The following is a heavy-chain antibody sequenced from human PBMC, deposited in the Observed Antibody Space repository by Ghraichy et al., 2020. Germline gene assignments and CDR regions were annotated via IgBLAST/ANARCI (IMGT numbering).Heavy chain of an antibody. CDR2: FDPEDGET. J-gene: IGHJ5*02. CDR1: GYTLTDLS. CDR3: AMAVVPAGGHWFDP. V-gene: IGHV1-24*01. D-gene: IGHD2-2*01. Sequence: ASVKVSCKVSGYTLTDLSMHWVRQAPGKGLEWMGGFDPEDGETIYAQKFQGRVTMTEDTSTDTAYMELSSLRSEDTAVYYCAMAVVPAGGHWFDPWGQGTLVTVSS.